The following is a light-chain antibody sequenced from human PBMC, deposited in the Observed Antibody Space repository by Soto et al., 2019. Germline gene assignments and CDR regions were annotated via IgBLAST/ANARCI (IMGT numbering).Light chain of an antibody. CDR1: HSLNTD. CDR2: RAS. Sequence: EILMSQSPDSLSVSPGETATLSCRASHSLNTDLAWYQQKPGQAPRLLLYRASTRATGISTRFSGGGSGTEFTLTISGLQSEDSAVYYCQQYKSWPPITFGQGTRLEIK. CDR3: QQYKSWPPIT. J-gene: IGKJ5*01. V-gene: IGKV3-15*01.